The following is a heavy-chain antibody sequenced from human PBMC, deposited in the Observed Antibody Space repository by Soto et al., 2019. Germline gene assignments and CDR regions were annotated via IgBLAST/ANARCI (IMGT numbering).Heavy chain of an antibody. CDR2: INPSGGST. Sequence: GASVKVSCKASGYTFTTYYMHWVRQAPGQGLEWMGVINPSGGSTSYAQKFQGRVTVTRDTSTSTLYMELSSLRSEDTAVYYCAREGDGYNLGPSVDFDYWGQGTLVTVS. CDR3: AREGDGYNLGPSVDFDY. D-gene: IGHD5-12*01. V-gene: IGHV1-46*01. J-gene: IGHJ4*02. CDR1: GYTFTTYY.